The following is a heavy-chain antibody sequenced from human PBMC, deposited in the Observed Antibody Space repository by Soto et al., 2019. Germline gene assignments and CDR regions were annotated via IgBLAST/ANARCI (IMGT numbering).Heavy chain of an antibody. Sequence: PGGSLRLSCAASGSTLSDHYVDWVRQAPGKGLEWVGRSGNKANSDTTEYGSSVKGRFTISRDDSKNSMYLQMNSLKTEDTAVYYCARGYFDGSGYYHDYWGQGTLVTVSS. D-gene: IGHD3-22*01. V-gene: IGHV3-72*01. CDR3: ARGYFDGSGYYHDY. J-gene: IGHJ4*02. CDR1: GSTLSDHY. CDR2: SGNKANSDTT.